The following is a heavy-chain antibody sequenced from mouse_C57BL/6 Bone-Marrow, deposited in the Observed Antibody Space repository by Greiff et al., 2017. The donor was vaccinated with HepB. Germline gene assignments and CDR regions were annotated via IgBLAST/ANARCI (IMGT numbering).Heavy chain of an antibody. CDR2: IDPANGNT. Sequence: VQLQQSVAELVRLGASVKLSCTASGFIIPNNYMHWVKQRPEKGLEWIVRIDPANGNTKYPAKFQGKATIAADTSSNTAYLQLSSLTSEDTAIYYCARRAGYSNDFAYWGQGTLVTVSA. CDR3: ARRAGYSNDFAY. J-gene: IGHJ3*01. CDR1: GFIIPNNY. V-gene: IGHV14-3*01. D-gene: IGHD2-5*01.